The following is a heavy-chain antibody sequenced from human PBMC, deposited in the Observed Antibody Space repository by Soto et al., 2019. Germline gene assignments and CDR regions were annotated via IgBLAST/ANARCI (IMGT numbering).Heavy chain of an antibody. CDR2: IYYSGST. CDR3: ARDKVGSWFDP. Sequence: SANLPLTCAVSAGSISSGGYYWSWIRQHPGKGLEWIGYIYYSGSTYYNPSLKSRVTISVDTSKNQFSLKLSSVTAADTAVYYCARDKVGSWFDPWVQGTWVTVSS. J-gene: IGHJ5*01. CDR1: AGSISSGGYY. V-gene: IGHV4-31*11. D-gene: IGHD1-26*01.